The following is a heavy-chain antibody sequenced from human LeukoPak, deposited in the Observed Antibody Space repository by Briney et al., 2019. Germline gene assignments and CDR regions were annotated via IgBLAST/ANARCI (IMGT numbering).Heavy chain of an antibody. CDR2: IYYSGST. CDR1: GGSISSSSYY. J-gene: IGHJ4*02. Sequence: SETLSLTCTVSGGSISSSSYYWGWIRQPPGKGLEWIGSIYYSGSTYYNPSLKSRVTISVDTSKNQFSLKLSSVTAADTAVYYCAKRGPPRITFLGVVIIPRTNLFDYWGQGTLVTSSS. CDR3: AKRGPPRITFLGVVIIPRTNLFDY. V-gene: IGHV4-39*07. D-gene: IGHD3-3*01.